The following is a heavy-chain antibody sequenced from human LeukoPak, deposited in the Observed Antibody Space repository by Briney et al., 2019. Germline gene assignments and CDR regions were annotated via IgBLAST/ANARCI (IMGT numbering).Heavy chain of an antibody. CDR2: IGNTET. J-gene: IGHJ4*02. Sequence: PGGSLRLSCAISGLPFDTNAMSWVRQAPGKGLEWVATIGNTETFYADSVTGRFTIARDNSKNTVNLQMNRLRVEDTAIYYCAKDWIQFNRVFDCFDSWGQGTLVTVSS. D-gene: IGHD5-18*01. CDR3: AKDWIQFNRVFDCFDS. V-gene: IGHV3-23*01. CDR1: GLPFDTNA.